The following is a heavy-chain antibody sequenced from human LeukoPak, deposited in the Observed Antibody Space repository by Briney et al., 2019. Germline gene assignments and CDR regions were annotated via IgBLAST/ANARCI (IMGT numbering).Heavy chain of an antibody. J-gene: IGHJ6*04. CDR3: AELGITMIGGV. D-gene: IGHD3-10*02. V-gene: IGHV3-48*03. Sequence: GGSLRLPCAASGVTFSSYEMNWVRQAPGKGLEWVSYISSSGSTIYYADSVKGRFTISRDNAKNSLYLQMNSLRAEDTAVYYCAELGITMIGGVWGKGTTVTISS. CDR2: ISSSGSTI. CDR1: GVTFSSYE.